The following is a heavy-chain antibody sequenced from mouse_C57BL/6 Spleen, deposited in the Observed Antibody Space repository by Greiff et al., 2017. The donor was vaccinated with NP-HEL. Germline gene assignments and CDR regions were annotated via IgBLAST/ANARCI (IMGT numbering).Heavy chain of an antibody. V-gene: IGHV5-17*01. D-gene: IGHD2-14*01. J-gene: IGHJ1*03. CDR1: GFTFSDYG. CDR3: ARRYGWYFDV. CDR2: ISSGSSTI. Sequence: DVQLVESGGGLVKPGGSLKLSCAASGFTFSDYGMHWVRQAPEKGLEWVAYISSGSSTIYYADTVTGRFTISRDNAKNTLFLQMTSLRSEDTAMYYCARRYGWYFDVWGTGTTVTVSS.